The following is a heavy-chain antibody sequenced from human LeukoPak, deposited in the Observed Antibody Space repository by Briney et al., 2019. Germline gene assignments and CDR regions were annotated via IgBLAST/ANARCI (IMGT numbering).Heavy chain of an antibody. CDR2: INPSGGST. CDR3: AKCRVSSSGSADH. J-gene: IGHJ5*02. CDR1: GYTFTSYY. V-gene: IGHV1-46*01. D-gene: IGHD6-19*01. Sequence: ASVKVSCKASGYTFTSYYMHWVRQAPGQGLEWMGTINPSGGSTTYAQKFQGRVTITSDMSTTTDYMEMSSLRTEDTAVYYCAKCRVSSSGSADHWGQGTLVIVSS.